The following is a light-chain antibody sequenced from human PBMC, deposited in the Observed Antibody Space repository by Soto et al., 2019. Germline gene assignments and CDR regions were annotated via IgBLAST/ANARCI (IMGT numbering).Light chain of an antibody. CDR3: QVWDTSSDPSWV. Sequence: SYVLTQPPSVSVAPGKPARITCGGNHIGSKSVHWYQQRPGQAPGLVIYYASDRPSGIPERFSGSNSGNTDTLTISRVEAGDEADYYCQVWDTSSDPSWVFGGGTKLTVL. J-gene: IGLJ3*02. V-gene: IGLV3-21*04. CDR1: HIGSKS. CDR2: YAS.